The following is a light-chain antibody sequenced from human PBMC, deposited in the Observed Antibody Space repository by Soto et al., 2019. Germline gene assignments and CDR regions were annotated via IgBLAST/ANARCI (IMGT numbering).Light chain of an antibody. CDR1: QSVLYSSNNKNY. V-gene: IGKV4-1*01. J-gene: IGKJ1*01. CDR2: WAS. Sequence: DIVMTQSPDSLAVSLGERATINCKSSQSVLYSSNNKNYLAWYQQKPGQPPKLLIYWASTRESGIPDRFSGSGSGTAFTLTISSLQAEDMAVYYCQQYYTPHPTFGQGTKVEIK. CDR3: QQYYTPHPT.